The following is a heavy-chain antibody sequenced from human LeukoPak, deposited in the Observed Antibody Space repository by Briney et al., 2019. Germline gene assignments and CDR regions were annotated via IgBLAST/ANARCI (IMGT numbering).Heavy chain of an antibody. CDR3: ARLLDNDISGDPDTFDV. D-gene: IGHD3-22*01. Sequence: PLETLSLTCTVSGGSLSGHYWSWIRQPPGKRLEWIGYVSYTGRTKYNPSLQSRVTISIDTSKGQFSLTLTSVTSADTAVYSCARLLDNDISGDPDTFDVWGQGTTVIVSS. CDR2: VSYTGRT. J-gene: IGHJ3*01. V-gene: IGHV4-59*11. CDR1: GGSLSGHY.